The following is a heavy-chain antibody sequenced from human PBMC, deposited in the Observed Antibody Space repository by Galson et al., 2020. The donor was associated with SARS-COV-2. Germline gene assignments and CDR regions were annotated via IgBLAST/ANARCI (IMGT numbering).Heavy chain of an antibody. J-gene: IGHJ4*02. CDR1: GFTFSNYA. Sequence: GESLKISCSASGFTFSNYAMHWVRQAPGKGLKYVSAVNSYGTTTYYADSVKGRFTISRDNSKSTVYLQITSLRAEDTAVYYCVSEWNDVHYWGQGTLVTVSS. CDR2: VNSYGTTT. V-gene: IGHV3-64D*06. CDR3: VSEWNDVHY. D-gene: IGHD1-1*01.